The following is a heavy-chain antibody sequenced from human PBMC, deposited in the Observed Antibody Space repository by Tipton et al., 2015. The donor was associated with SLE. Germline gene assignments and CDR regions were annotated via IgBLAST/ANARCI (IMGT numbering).Heavy chain of an antibody. J-gene: IGHJ4*02. CDR1: GASISTSY. Sequence: TLSLTCTVSGASISTSYWSWIRQPPRQGLEWIGSIYYSVSTTFNPSLKSRVTISADTSKKEVSLTLNSVTAADTAVYYCAKRAHIVIGRGYFDFWGRGILVTVSS. CDR3: AKRAHIVIGRGYFDF. CDR2: IYYSVST. V-gene: IGHV4-59*08. D-gene: IGHD2-15*01.